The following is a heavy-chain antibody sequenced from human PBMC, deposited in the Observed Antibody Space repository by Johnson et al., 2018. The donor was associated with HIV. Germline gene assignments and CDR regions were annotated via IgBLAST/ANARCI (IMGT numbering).Heavy chain of an antibody. V-gene: IGHV3-20*04. J-gene: IGHJ3*02. CDR1: GFTFDDYA. CDR2: ISWNSGNT. CDR3: AREAIAAADSNAFDI. Sequence: VQLVESGGGVVRPGGSLRLSCAAAGFTFDDYAMHWVRQAPGKGLEWVSGISWNSGNTGYADSVKGGFTISRDNDKNSLYLQMNSLRAEDTALYYCAREAIAAADSNAFDIWGQGTMVTVSS. D-gene: IGHD6-13*01.